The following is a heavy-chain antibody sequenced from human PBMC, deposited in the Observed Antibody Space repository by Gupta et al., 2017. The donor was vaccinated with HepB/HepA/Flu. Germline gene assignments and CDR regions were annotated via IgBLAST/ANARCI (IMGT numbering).Heavy chain of an antibody. J-gene: IGHJ5*02. D-gene: IGHD5/OR15-5a*01. CDR2: ISYSGNT. V-gene: IGHV4-59*08. CDR1: GGSINPYY. CDR3: ARQLSHWFDP. Sequence: QVQLQESGPGLVKPSETLSLTCTVSGGSINPYYWSWIRQPPGKGLEWIGYISYSGNTNYNPSLKSRVTISGDTSKNQFSLKLRSVTAADTAVYYCARQLSHWFDPWGQGTLVTVSS.